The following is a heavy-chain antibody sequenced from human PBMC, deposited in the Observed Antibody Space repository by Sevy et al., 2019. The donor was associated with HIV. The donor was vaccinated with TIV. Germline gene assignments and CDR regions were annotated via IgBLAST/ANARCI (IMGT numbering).Heavy chain of an antibody. J-gene: IGHJ6*02. V-gene: IGHV3-7*03. CDR3: SGDWDGSSWFGFDV. D-gene: IGHD1-26*01. Sequence: GGSLRLSCAASGFTFSRYWMTWVRQAPGKGLEWVANIKQDGSEKYYMDSVKGRFTISRDKAKKLLFLQMNSLRAEDTDVYYCSGDWDGSSWFGFDVWGQGTTVTVSS. CDR2: IKQDGSEK. CDR1: GFTFSRYW.